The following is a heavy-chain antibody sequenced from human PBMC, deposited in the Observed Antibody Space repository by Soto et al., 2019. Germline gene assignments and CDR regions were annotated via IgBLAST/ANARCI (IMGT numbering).Heavy chain of an antibody. CDR1: GGTFSSYA. CDR2: MNPGSGDT. D-gene: IGHD3-16*01. Sequence: ASVTVSWKASGGTFSSYAISWGRQATGQGLEWMGWMNPGSGDTGYAQKFQGRVTMTRDISIATAYMELSSLRSDDTAIYYCARMATFGSLNWFDPWGQGTLVTVSS. V-gene: IGHV1-8*02. CDR3: ARMATFGSLNWFDP. J-gene: IGHJ5*02.